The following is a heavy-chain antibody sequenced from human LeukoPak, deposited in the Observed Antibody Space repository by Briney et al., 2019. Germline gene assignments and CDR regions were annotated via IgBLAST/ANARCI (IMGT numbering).Heavy chain of an antibody. J-gene: IGHJ4*02. CDR1: GYTFTSYY. Sequence: ASEKVSCKASGYTFTSYYMHWVRQAPGQGLEWMGIINPSGGSTSYAQKFQGRVTMTRDTSTSTVYMELSSLRSEDTAVYYCARDAPIVVVPAAIPYFDYWGQGTLVTVSS. V-gene: IGHV1-46*01. CDR3: ARDAPIVVVPAAIPYFDY. D-gene: IGHD2-2*01. CDR2: INPSGGST.